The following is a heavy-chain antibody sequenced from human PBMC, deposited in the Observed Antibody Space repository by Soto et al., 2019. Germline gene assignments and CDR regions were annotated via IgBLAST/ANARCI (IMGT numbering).Heavy chain of an antibody. D-gene: IGHD6-13*01. V-gene: IGHV1-8*01. Sequence: GASVKVSCKASGYSFTSYDMNWVRQATGQGLEWVGWMNPNSGTTGYAQKFQGRVTMTRDTSTSTAYMELSSLTSEDTAVYYCARDQSREEAAAEFDYWGQGTLVTVSS. CDR3: ARDQSREEAAAEFDY. J-gene: IGHJ4*02. CDR2: MNPNSGTT. CDR1: GYSFTSYD.